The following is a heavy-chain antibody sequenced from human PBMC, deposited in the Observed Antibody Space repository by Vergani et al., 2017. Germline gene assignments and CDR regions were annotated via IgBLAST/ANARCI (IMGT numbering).Heavy chain of an antibody. J-gene: IGHJ6*02. CDR2: ISSSSSYI. CDR1: GFTFSDYY. V-gene: IGHV3-11*05. D-gene: IGHD6-13*01. CDR3: ARNRIAAALYYYYGMDV. Sequence: QVQLVESGGGLVKPGGSLRLSCAASGFTFSDYYMSWIRQAPGKGLEWVSYISSSSSYIYYADSVKGRFTISRDNAKNSLYLQMNSLRAEDTAVYYCARNRIAAALYYYYGMDVWGQGTTVTVSS.